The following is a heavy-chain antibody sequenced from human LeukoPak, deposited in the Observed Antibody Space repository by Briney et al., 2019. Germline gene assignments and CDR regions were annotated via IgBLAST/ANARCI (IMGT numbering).Heavy chain of an antibody. Sequence: GGSLRLSCAASGFTFSSYAMHWVRQAPGKGLEYVSAIRSNGGSTYYANSVKGRFTISRDNSKNTLYLQMGSLRAEDMAVYYCARGDTPGWGSYRYTGFFDYWGQGTLVTVSS. D-gene: IGHD3-16*02. J-gene: IGHJ4*02. CDR2: IRSNGGST. CDR1: GFTFSSYA. CDR3: ARGDTPGWGSYRYTGFFDY. V-gene: IGHV3-64*01.